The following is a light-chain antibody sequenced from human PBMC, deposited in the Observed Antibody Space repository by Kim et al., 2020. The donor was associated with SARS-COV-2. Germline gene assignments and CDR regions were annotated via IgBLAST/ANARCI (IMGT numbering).Light chain of an antibody. J-gene: IGLJ1*01. CDR1: SSDVGRYNL. CDR2: EGS. CDR3: CSYAGSGTYV. V-gene: IGLV2-23*01. Sequence: GQSVTISGTGTSSDVGRYNLVSWYQHHPGKAPKVMIYEGSRRPSGVSNRFSGSKSGNTASLTISGLQAEDETDYYCCSYAGSGTYVFGTGTKVTVL.